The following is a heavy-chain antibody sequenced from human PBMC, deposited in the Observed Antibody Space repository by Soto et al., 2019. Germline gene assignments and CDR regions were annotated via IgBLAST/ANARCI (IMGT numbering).Heavy chain of an antibody. CDR2: IIPILGIA. J-gene: IGHJ6*02. Sequence: ASVKVSCKASGGTFSSYTISWVRQAPGQGLEWMGRIIPILGIANYAQKFQGRVTITADKSTSTAYMELSSLRSEDTAVYYCARRGSGSSLYYYYGMDVWGQGTTVTVSS. CDR3: ARRGSGSSLYYYYGMDV. D-gene: IGHD3-10*01. CDR1: GGTFSSYT. V-gene: IGHV1-69*02.